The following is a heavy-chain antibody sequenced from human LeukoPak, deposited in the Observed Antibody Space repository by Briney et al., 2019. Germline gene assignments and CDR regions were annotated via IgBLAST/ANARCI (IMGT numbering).Heavy chain of an antibody. V-gene: IGHV3-48*01. D-gene: IGHD5-24*01. Sequence: PGGSLRLSCAASGFTFSSYSMNWVRKAPGQGPEWVSYISSSSSTIYYADSVKGRFTISRDNAKNSLYLQMNSLRAEDTAVYYCARVGDGYNVGFDYWGQGTLVTVSS. CDR2: ISSSSSTI. CDR1: GFTFSSYS. J-gene: IGHJ4*02. CDR3: ARVGDGYNVGFDY.